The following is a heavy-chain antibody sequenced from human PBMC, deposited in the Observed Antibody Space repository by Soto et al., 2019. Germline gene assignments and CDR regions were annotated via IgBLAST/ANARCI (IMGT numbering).Heavy chain of an antibody. J-gene: IGHJ6*02. V-gene: IGHV3-30*19. CDR1: GFTFSDYV. D-gene: IGHD3-16*01. CDR2: ISFDGTNH. CDR3: ARRSWDARSGVFDYYVLDV. Sequence: GGSLRLSCAASGFTFSDYVFHWVRQAPGKGLEWVAVISFDGTNHYYADSVKGRFTISRDNSKNTVYLQMNSLRLEDTAVYNCARRSWDARSGVFDYYVLDVWGLGTTVTVSS.